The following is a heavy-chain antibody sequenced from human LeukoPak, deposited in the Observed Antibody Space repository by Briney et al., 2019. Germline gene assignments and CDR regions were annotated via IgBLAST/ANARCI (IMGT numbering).Heavy chain of an antibody. CDR1: GFTFSSYW. D-gene: IGHD6-19*01. V-gene: IGHV3-7*01. CDR2: IKQDGSEK. Sequence: PGGSLRLSCAASGFTFSSYWMSWVRQAPGKGLEWVANIKQDGSEKYYVDSVKGRFTISRDNAKNSLYLQMNSLRAEDTAVYYCVRDFKAVARWDFDYWGRGTLVTVSS. J-gene: IGHJ4*02. CDR3: VRDFKAVARWDFDY.